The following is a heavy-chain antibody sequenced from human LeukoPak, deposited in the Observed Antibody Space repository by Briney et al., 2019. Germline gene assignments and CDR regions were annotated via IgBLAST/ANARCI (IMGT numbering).Heavy chain of an antibody. J-gene: IGHJ3*02. V-gene: IGHV2-70*04. CDR1: GFSLSTSGMR. D-gene: IGHD3-22*01. CDR2: INWDDDK. Sequence: QTLSLTCTFSGFSLSTSGMRVSWIRQPPGKALEWLARINWDDDKFYSTSLKTRLTISKDTAKSQVVLTMTNMDPVDTATYYCARTLYYYDSSGYYNTGDDAFDIWGQGTVVTVSS. CDR3: ARTLYYYDSSGYYNTGDDAFDI.